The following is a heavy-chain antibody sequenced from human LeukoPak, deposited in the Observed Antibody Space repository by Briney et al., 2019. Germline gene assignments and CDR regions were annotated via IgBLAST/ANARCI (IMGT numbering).Heavy chain of an antibody. D-gene: IGHD3-22*01. CDR2: INPSGGST. V-gene: IGHV1-46*01. Sequence: ASVKVSCKASGYSFTSYYMHWVRQAPGQGLEWMGIINPSGGSTSYAQKFQGRVTMTRDMSTSTVYMELSSLRSDDTAVYYCARDRRVYYYDSSGHTRNMDVWGKGTTVTVSS. CDR3: ARDRRVYYYDSSGHTRNMDV. CDR1: GYSFTSYY. J-gene: IGHJ6*03.